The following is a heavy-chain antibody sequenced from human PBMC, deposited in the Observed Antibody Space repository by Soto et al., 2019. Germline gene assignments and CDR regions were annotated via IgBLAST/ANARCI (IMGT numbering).Heavy chain of an antibody. J-gene: IGHJ6*02. CDR2: INPNSGGT. Sequence: GASVKVSCKASGYTFTGYYMHWVRRTPGQGLEWMGWINPNSGGTNYAQKFQGWVTMTRDTSISTAYMELSRLRSDDTAVYYCARTGSGYSYDYYGMDVWGQGTTVTVLL. CDR3: ARTGSGYSYDYYGMDV. V-gene: IGHV1-2*04. CDR1: GYTFTGYY. D-gene: IGHD5-18*01.